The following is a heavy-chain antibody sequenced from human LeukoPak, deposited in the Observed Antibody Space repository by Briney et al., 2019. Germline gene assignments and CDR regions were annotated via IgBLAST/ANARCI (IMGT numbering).Heavy chain of an antibody. J-gene: IGHJ4*02. CDR1: GYSFTSHW. Sequence: GESLKISCKGSGYSFTSHWNGWVRQLPGKGLEWMGIIYPADSDTKYSPSFQGQVTISADKSINTAYLQWSGLKVSDTAIYYCTRHPYFNILTGYYAVLHYWGQGTLVTVSS. CDR2: IYPADSDT. CDR3: TRHPYFNILTGYYAVLHY. D-gene: IGHD3-9*01. V-gene: IGHV5-51*01.